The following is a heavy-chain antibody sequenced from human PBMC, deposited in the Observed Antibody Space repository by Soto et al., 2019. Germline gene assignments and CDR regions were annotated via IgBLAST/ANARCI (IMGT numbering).Heavy chain of an antibody. J-gene: IGHJ6*02. CDR1: GGSFSGYY. V-gene: IGHV4-34*01. Sequence: QVQLQQWGAGLLKPSETLSLTCAVYGGSFSGYYWSWIRQPPGKGLERIGEINHSGSTNYNPSLKSRVTISVDTSKNQFSLKLSSVTAADTAVYYCARWRVYGYPWRWYGMDVWGQGTTVTVSS. CDR3: ARWRVYGYPWRWYGMDV. D-gene: IGHD5-18*01. CDR2: INHSGST.